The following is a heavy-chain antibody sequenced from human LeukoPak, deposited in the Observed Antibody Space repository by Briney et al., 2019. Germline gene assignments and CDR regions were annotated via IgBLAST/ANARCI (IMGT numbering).Heavy chain of an antibody. D-gene: IGHD2-2*01. CDR1: GGSISSYY. CDR2: IYYSGST. V-gene: IGHV4-59*01. J-gene: IGHJ6*02. CDR3: ARAVVVPAAPAKPYYYYGMDV. Sequence: SETLSLTCTVSGGSISSYYWSWIRQPPGKGLEWIGYIYYSGSTNYNPSLKSRVTISVDTSKNQFSLKLSSVTAADTAVYYCARAVVVPAAPAKPYYYYGMDVWGQGTTVTVSS.